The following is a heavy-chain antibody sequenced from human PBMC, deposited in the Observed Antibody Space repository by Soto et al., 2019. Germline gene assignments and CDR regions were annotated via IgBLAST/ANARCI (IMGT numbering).Heavy chain of an antibody. V-gene: IGHV5-51*01. CDR2: IDPDDSET. CDR1: GYSFATFW. CDR3: ARTYCNSSGCDNWFDP. D-gene: IGHD3-22*01. J-gene: IGHJ5*02. Sequence: PGESLKISCQGYGYSFATFWIGWVRQMPGKGLEWMGIIDPDDSETTYSPSFQGLVTMSVDKSIRNAYLQWSSLKASDNATYYCARTYCNSSGCDNWFDPWGQGTLVTVSS.